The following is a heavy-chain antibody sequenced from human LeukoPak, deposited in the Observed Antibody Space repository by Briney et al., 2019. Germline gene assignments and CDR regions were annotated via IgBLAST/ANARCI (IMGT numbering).Heavy chain of an antibody. J-gene: IGHJ6*03. Sequence: GRSLRLSCAASGFTFSSYGMHWVRQAPGKGLEWVAVISYDGSNKYYADSVKGRFTISRDNSKNTLYLQMNSLRAEDTAVYYXXXXXXXXVAAAGTSYYYMDVWGKGTTVTVSS. D-gene: IGHD6-13*01. V-gene: IGHV3-30*03. CDR2: ISYDGSNK. CDR1: GFTFSSYG. CDR3: XXXXXXXVAAAGTSYYYMDV.